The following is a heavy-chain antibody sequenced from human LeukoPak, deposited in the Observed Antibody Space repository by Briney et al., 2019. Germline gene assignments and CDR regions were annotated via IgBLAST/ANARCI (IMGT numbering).Heavy chain of an antibody. D-gene: IGHD3-16*02. J-gene: IGHJ3*02. Sequence: ASVKVSCKASGYTFTGYYMHWVRQAPGQGLEWMGWINPNSGGTNYAQKLQGRVTMTTDTSTSTAYMELRSLRSDDTAVYYCARYAYDYVWGSYRLNAFDIWGQGTMVTVSS. V-gene: IGHV1-2*02. CDR2: INPNSGGT. CDR1: GYTFTGYY. CDR3: ARYAYDYVWGSYRLNAFDI.